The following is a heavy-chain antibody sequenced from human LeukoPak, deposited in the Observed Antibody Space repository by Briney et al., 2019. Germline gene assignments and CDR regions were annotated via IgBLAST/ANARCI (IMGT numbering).Heavy chain of an antibody. V-gene: IGHV4-39*01. CDR3: ASWGFSGSYYKNY. Sequence: SETLSLTCTVSGGSISSSSYYWGWIRQPPGKGLEWIGSIYYSGSTYYNPSLKGRVTISVDTSKNQFSLKLSSVTAADTAVYYCASWGFSGSYYKNYWGQGTLVTVSS. CDR2: IYYSGST. D-gene: IGHD1-26*01. J-gene: IGHJ4*02. CDR1: GGSISSSSYY.